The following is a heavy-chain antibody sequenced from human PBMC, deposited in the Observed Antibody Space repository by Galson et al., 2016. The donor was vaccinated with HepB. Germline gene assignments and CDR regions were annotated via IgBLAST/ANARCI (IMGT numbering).Heavy chain of an antibody. CDR1: GFTFSTYG. CDR3: ARDRGYSYGYLVSYYFDY. D-gene: IGHD5-18*01. J-gene: IGHJ4*02. Sequence: SLRLSCAASGFTFSTYGMHWVRQAPGKGLEWLAVISLDGSNKYYADSVKGRFTISRDNSKNTLYLQMNSLRAEDTAVYYCARDRGYSYGYLVSYYFDYWGQGTLVTVSS. V-gene: IGHV3-30*03. CDR2: ISLDGSNK.